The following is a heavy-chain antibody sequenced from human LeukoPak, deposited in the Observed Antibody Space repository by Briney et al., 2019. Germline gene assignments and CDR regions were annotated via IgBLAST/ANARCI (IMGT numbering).Heavy chain of an antibody. D-gene: IGHD3-9*01. CDR1: GGSITGYY. CDR3: ARGNILSGYCFDF. J-gene: IGHJ4*02. Sequence: SETLSLTCAVYGGSITGYYWSWIRQPPGKGLEWVGDIHYTGATSYNPSLKSRVTISIDTSKSQVSLKLSSVTAADTAVYYCARGNILSGYCFDFWGQGALSPSPQ. CDR2: IHYTGAT. V-gene: IGHV4-34*01.